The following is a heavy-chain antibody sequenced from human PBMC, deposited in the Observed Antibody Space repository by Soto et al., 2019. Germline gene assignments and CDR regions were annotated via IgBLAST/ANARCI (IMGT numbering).Heavy chain of an antibody. CDR3: TKNSAYALDY. Sequence: SSTLSLTCYVSVGSITKNNWWSSVRQPPGGGLEWIGEMHHIGSTNYNPSLKSRVTMSVDTSKNQFFLKLNSVTAADTAVYYCTKNSAYALDYWGQGTLVTVSS. J-gene: IGHJ4*02. V-gene: IGHV4-4*02. D-gene: IGHD5-12*01. CDR1: VGSITKNNW. CDR2: MHHIGST.